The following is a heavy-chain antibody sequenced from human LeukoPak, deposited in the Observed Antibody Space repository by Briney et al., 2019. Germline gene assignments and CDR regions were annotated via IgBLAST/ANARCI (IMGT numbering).Heavy chain of an antibody. CDR2: ISYDENNK. CDR1: GFSFRSYS. D-gene: IGHD1-26*01. Sequence: GGSLRLSCAASGFSFRSYSMHWVRQAPGKGLEWVAVISYDENNKYYADSVKGRFSISRDNAKNTLYLQMNSLRVEDTAIYYCVKVRGRARVGYFDYWGQGTLVTVSS. J-gene: IGHJ4*02. CDR3: VKVRGRARVGYFDY. V-gene: IGHV3-30-3*01.